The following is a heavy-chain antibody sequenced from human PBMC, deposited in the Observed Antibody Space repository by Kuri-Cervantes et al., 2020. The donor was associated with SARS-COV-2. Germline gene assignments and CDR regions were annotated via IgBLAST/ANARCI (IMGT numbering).Heavy chain of an antibody. CDR2: ISAYNGNT. V-gene: IGHV1-18*01. CDR1: GYTFTSYG. CDR3: ARDLGWPVVGWFDP. J-gene: IGHJ5*02. Sequence: ASVKVSCKASGYTFTSYGISWVRQAPGQGLEWMGWISAYNGNTNYAQKLQGRVTMATDTSTSTAYMELRSLRSDDTAVYYCARDLGWPVVGWFDPWGQGTLVTVSS. D-gene: IGHD2-15*01.